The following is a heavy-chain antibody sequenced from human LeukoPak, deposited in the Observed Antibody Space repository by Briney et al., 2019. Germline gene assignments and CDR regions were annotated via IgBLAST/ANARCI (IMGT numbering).Heavy chain of an antibody. J-gene: IGHJ3*02. CDR3: ARYTIANGFDM. CDR1: GYTSTRPD. CDR2: MNPSDQT. Sequence: GASVKVSCKAAGYTSTRPDINWVRQATGKGLEWLGWMNPSDQTGYAQNFQGRLTFTRDNSRNTAYMELSSLTPDDTAVYFCARYTIANGFDMWGQGTMVTVSS. V-gene: IGHV1-8*01. D-gene: IGHD2-21*01.